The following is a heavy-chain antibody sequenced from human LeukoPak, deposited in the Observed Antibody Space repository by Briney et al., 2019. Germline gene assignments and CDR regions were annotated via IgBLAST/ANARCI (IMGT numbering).Heavy chain of an antibody. Sequence: ASVKVSCKASGYTFTGYYMHWVRQAPGQGLEWMGWINPNSGGTNYAQKFQGRVSMTIDTSTSTAYMELRSLRSDDTAVYYCARDGHRRYYYDSSGREDAFDIWGQGTMVTVSS. D-gene: IGHD3-22*01. CDR1: GYTFTGYY. J-gene: IGHJ3*02. CDR3: ARDGHRRYYYDSSGREDAFDI. V-gene: IGHV1-2*02. CDR2: INPNSGGT.